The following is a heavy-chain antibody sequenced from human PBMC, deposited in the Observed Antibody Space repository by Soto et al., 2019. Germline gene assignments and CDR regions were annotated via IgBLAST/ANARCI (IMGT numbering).Heavy chain of an antibody. CDR1: GGTFSSYA. CDR2: IIPIFGTA. D-gene: IGHD2-15*01. V-gene: IGHV1-69*13. CDR3: ARDYGHDCSGGNCYFYF. Sequence: SVKVSCKASGGTFSSYAISWVRQAPGQGLEWMGGIIPIFGTANYAQKFQGRVTITADESTSTAHMELSSLRSEDTAVFYCARDYGHDCSGGNCYFYFWGQGTLVTVSS. J-gene: IGHJ4*02.